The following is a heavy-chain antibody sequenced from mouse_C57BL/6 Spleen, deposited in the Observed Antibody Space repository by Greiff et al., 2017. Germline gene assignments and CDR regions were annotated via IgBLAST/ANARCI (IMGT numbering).Heavy chain of an antibody. CDR3: ARHRNYGSSYWYFDV. V-gene: IGHV2-6-1*01. CDR2: IWSDGST. Sequence: VQLQESGPGLVAPSQSLSITCTVSGFSLTSYGVHWVRQPPGKGLEWLVVIWSDGSTTYNSALQSRLSISKDNSKSQVFLKMNSLQTDDTAMYYCARHRNYGSSYWYFDVWGTGTTVTVSS. CDR1: GFSLTSYG. J-gene: IGHJ1*03. D-gene: IGHD1-1*01.